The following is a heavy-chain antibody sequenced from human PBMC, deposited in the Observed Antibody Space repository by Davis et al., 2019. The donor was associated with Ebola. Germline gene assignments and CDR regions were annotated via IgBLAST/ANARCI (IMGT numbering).Heavy chain of an antibody. Sequence: PSETLSLTCAVYGGSFSGYYWRWIRQPPGKGLEWIGYIDYSGSTNYNPSLKSRVTISVDTSKNQFSLKLSSVTAEDTAVYYWARRGGKDWYFDLWGRGTLVTVSS. CDR3: ARRGGKDWYFDL. CDR2: IDYSGST. D-gene: IGHD3-16*01. V-gene: IGHV4-59*08. J-gene: IGHJ2*01. CDR1: GGSFSGYY.